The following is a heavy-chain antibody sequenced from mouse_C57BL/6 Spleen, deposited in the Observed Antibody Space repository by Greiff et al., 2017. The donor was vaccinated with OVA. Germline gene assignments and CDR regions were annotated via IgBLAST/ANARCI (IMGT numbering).Heavy chain of an antibody. D-gene: IGHD3-2*02. Sequence: QVQLQQSGPELVKPGASVTISCKASGYAFSSSWMNWVKQRPGKGLEWIGRIYPGDGDTNYNGKFKGKATLTADKSSSTAYMQLSSLTSEDSAVYFCADSSGYVGDWGQGTLVTVSA. J-gene: IGHJ3*01. CDR1: GYAFSSSW. CDR2: IYPGDGDT. V-gene: IGHV1-82*01. CDR3: ADSSGYVGD.